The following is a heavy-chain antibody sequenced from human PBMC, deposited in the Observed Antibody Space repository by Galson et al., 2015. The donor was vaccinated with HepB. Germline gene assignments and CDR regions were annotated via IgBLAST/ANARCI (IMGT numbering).Heavy chain of an antibody. J-gene: IGHJ5*01. CDR3: AKDSDFWATNWFDS. D-gene: IGHD3-3*01. CDR2: ISGNGITT. CDR1: GFNFSNYA. Sequence: SLRLSCATSGFNFSNYAMSWVRQAPGKGLEWVSVISGNGITTHYVDSASGRFIISRDNSKNTVYLQMNSLRAEDTAVYYCAKDSDFWATNWFDSWGQGTLVTVSS. V-gene: IGHV3-23*01.